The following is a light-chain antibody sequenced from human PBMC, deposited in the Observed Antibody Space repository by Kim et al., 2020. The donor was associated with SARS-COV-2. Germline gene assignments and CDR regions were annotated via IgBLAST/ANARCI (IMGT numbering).Light chain of an antibody. V-gene: IGKV1-39*01. CDR3: QHTVNTPRT. J-gene: IGKJ2*01. CDR2: DAS. Sequence: SASVRDRVTITCRASQNIKYFVSWYQQNPGKAPKLLIYDASRLHTEVPPRFGGSGFGTDFTLTISSLQPEDFATYYCQHTVNTPRTFGQGTKLEI. CDR1: QNIKYF.